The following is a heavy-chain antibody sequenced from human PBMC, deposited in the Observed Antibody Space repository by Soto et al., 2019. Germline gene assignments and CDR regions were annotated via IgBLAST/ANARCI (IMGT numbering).Heavy chain of an antibody. CDR2: ISAHNGKT. V-gene: IGHV1-18*01. D-gene: IGHD5-18*01. CDR1: GYTFTSYG. J-gene: IGHJ4*02. Sequence: QVQLVQSGAEVKKPGASVKVSCKASGYTFTSYGISWVRQAPGQGLEWMGWISAHNGKTKYAQKLQGRVTITTDTSTRTADTELRSLRSDDTAVYYCARDLSYGLCDYWGQGTLVTVSS. CDR3: ARDLSYGLCDY.